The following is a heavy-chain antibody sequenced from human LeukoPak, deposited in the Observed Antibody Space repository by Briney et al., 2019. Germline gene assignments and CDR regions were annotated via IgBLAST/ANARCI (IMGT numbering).Heavy chain of an antibody. CDR1: GYRFTSYW. J-gene: IGHJ6*03. CDR3: ARVRYNYYYMDV. Sequence: GESLKISCKSSGYRFTSYWFGWVRQMPGKGLEWMGIIYPGDSDTRYSPSFQGQVTISADKSISTAYLQWSSLKAADTAMYYCARVRYNYYYMDVWGKGTTVTVSS. CDR2: IYPGDSDT. V-gene: IGHV5-51*01.